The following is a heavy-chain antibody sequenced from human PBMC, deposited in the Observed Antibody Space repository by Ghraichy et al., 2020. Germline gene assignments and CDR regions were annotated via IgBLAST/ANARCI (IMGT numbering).Heavy chain of an antibody. CDR3: ARRGEGGSSWYWYFDL. CDR2: IWYDGSNK. J-gene: IGHJ2*01. CDR1: GFTFSSYG. V-gene: IGHV3-33*01. Sequence: LSLTCAASGFTFSSYGMHWVRQAPGKGLEWVAVIWYDGSNKYYADSVKGRFTISRDNSKNTLYLQMNSLRAEDTAVYYCARRGEGGSSWYWYFDLWGRGTLVTVSS. D-gene: IGHD6-13*01.